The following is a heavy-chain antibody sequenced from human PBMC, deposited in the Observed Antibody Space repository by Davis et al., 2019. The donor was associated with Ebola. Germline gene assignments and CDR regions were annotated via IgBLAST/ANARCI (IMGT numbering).Heavy chain of an antibody. D-gene: IGHD5-18*01. J-gene: IGHJ6*02. CDR3: ARGRDTAMAPLYYYYRYGMDV. CDR2: ISSSSSYT. V-gene: IGHV3-11*06. CDR1: GFTFSDYY. Sequence: PGGSLRLSCAASGFTFSDYYMSWIRQAPGKGLEWVSYISSSSSYTNYADSVKGRFTISRDNAKNSLYLQMNSLRAEDTAVYYCARGRDTAMAPLYYYYRYGMDVWGQGTTVTVSS.